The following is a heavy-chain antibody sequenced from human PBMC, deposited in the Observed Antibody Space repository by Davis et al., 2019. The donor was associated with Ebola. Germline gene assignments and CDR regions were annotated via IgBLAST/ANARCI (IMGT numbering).Heavy chain of an antibody. CDR2: ISSSSSYI. V-gene: IGHV3-21*03. CDR3: ARDSHPRSGSYGRGDY. J-gene: IGHJ4*02. CDR1: GFTFSSYS. D-gene: IGHD1-26*01. Sequence: GESLKISCAASGFTFSSYSMNWVRQAPGKGLEWVSSISSSSSYIYYADSVKGRFTISRDNAENSLYLQMNSLRAEDTAVYYCARDSHPRSGSYGRGDYWGQGTLVTVSS.